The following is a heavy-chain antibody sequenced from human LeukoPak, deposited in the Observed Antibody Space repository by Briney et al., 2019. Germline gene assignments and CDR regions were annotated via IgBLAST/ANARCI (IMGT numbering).Heavy chain of an antibody. J-gene: IGHJ4*02. CDR1: GYTFTSYD. D-gene: IGHD2-2*01. CDR2: MNPNSGNT. Sequence: ASVKVSCKASGYTFTSYDINWVRQATGQGLEWMGWMNPNSGNTNYAQKVQGRVTMTTDTSTSTVYMELRSLRSDDTAVYYCARGGGIVVVTDEAYDYWGQGTLVTVSS. V-gene: IGHV1-8*01. CDR3: ARGGGIVVVTDEAYDY.